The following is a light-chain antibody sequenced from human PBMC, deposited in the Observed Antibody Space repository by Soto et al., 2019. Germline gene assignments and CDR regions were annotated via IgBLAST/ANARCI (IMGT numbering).Light chain of an antibody. CDR3: QTWGTGIQV. Sequence: QPVLTQSPSASASLGASVKLTCTLSSGRSSYAIAWHQQQPEKGPRYLMKLNSDGSHSKGDGLPDRFSGSSSGAERYLTISSLQSEDEADYDCQTWGTGIQVFGGGTQLTVL. V-gene: IGLV4-69*01. CDR2: LNSDGSH. J-gene: IGLJ2*01. CDR1: SGRSSYA.